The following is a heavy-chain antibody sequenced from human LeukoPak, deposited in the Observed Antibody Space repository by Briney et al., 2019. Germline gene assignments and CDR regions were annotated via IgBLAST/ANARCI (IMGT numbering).Heavy chain of an antibody. CDR1: GFTFSSYN. V-gene: IGHV3-21*01. J-gene: IGHJ4*02. D-gene: IGHD3-10*01. CDR3: ARDPYGSGSPDY. CDR2: ISSDTSYI. Sequence: GGSLRLSCAASGFTFSSYNMNWVRQAPGKGLEWVSLISSDTSYIHYADSVKGRFTISRDNAKNSVFLQMNSLRAEDTAVYYCARDPYGSGSPDYWGQGTLVTVSS.